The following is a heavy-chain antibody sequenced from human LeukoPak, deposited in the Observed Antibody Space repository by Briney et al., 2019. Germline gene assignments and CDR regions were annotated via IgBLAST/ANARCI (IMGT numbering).Heavy chain of an antibody. CDR2: INPNSGGT. J-gene: IGHJ6*02. V-gene: IGHV1-2*02. Sequence: GASVKVSCKASGYTFTGYYMHWVRQAPGQGLEWMGWINPNSGGTSYAQKFQGRVTMTRDTSISTAYMELSRLRSDDTAVYYCAREAGDYYYGMDVWGQGTTVTVSS. CDR3: AREAGDYYYGMDV. D-gene: IGHD6-25*01. CDR1: GYTFTGYY.